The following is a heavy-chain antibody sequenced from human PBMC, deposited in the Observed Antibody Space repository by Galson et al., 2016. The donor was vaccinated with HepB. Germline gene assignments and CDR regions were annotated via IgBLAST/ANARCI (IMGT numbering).Heavy chain of an antibody. Sequence: SLRLSCAASGFSFGNSWMTWVRQAPEKGLEWVANIKPDGTTKNYVGSVRGRFTISRDNSKNTLYLQMNSLRAEDTAVYYCAKRYCSGGSCYHVDHWGQGTLVTVSS. CDR2: IKPDGTTK. D-gene: IGHD2-15*01. CDR1: GFSFGNSW. J-gene: IGHJ5*02. CDR3: AKRYCSGGSCYHVDH. V-gene: IGHV3-7*03.